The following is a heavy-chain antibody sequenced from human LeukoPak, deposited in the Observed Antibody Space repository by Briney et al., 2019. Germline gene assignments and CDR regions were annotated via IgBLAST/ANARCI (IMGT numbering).Heavy chain of an antibody. CDR1: GGSITTYY. Sequence: SETLSLTCSVSGGSITTYYWSWIRQPAGKGLEWIGRINTSGSTNYNPSLKSRVTMSVDMTKNQFSLKLSSVTAADTAVYYCARAKQLVYDYWGQGTLVTVSS. D-gene: IGHD6-6*01. V-gene: IGHV4-4*07. CDR3: ARAKQLVYDY. CDR2: INTSGST. J-gene: IGHJ4*02.